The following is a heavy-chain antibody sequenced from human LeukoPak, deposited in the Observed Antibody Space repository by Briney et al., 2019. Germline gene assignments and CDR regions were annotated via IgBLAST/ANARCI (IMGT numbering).Heavy chain of an antibody. D-gene: IGHD3-22*01. CDR3: ARGPIPDSNGYYYYFDY. CDR1: GGSVSSNY. V-gene: IGHV4-59*08. Sequence: AETLSLTCAVSGGSVSSNYWAWLRQPPGKGPEWIGYIYYSGYAKYNPSFKSRVTMSVDTSKSQLSLQLTSVTAADTAVYYCARGPIPDSNGYYYYFDYWGQGTLVTVSS. J-gene: IGHJ4*02. CDR2: IYYSGYA.